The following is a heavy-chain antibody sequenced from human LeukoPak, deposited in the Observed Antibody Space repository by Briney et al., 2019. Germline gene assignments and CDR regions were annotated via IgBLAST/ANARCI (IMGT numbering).Heavy chain of an antibody. CDR3: ALMVQGVVRY. J-gene: IGHJ4*02. V-gene: IGHV6-1*01. Sequence: SQTLSLTCAISGDRVSINSAAWNWIRQSPSRGLEWLGLTYYRSKWYNDYAVSVKSRIAITPDTSKNQFSLQLNSVTPEDTAVYYCALMVQGVVRYWGQGTLVTVSS. CDR1: GDRVSINSAA. D-gene: IGHD3-10*01. CDR2: TYYRSKWYN.